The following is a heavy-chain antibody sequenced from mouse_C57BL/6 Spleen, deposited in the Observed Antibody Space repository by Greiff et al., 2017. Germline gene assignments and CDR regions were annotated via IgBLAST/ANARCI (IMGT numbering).Heavy chain of an antibody. V-gene: IGHV1-61*01. Sequence: QVQLQQPGAELVRPGSSVKLSCKASGYTFTSYWMDWVKQRPGQGLEWIGNIYPSDSETHYNQKFKDKATLTVDKSSSTAYMQLSSLTSEDSAVYYCGRGNWDAYWYFDGWGTGTTVTVSS. CDR2: IYPSDSET. CDR3: GRGNWDAYWYFDG. CDR1: GYTFTSYW. D-gene: IGHD4-1*01. J-gene: IGHJ1*03.